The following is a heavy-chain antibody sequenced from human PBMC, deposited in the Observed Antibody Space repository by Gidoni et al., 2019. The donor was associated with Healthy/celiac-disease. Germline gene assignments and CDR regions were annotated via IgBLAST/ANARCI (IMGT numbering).Heavy chain of an antibody. V-gene: IGHV3-23*01. J-gene: IGHJ4*02. CDR3: AKSKPDVGAPDY. D-gene: IGHD1-26*01. CDR1: GFTFSSYA. Sequence: EVQLLEYGGGLVQPGGSLRLSCAASGFTFSSYAMSWVRPAPGKGLEWVSAISGSGGSTYYAASVKCRFTISRDNSKNTLYLQMNSLRAEDTAVYYCAKSKPDVGAPDYWGQGTLVTVSS. CDR2: ISGSGGST.